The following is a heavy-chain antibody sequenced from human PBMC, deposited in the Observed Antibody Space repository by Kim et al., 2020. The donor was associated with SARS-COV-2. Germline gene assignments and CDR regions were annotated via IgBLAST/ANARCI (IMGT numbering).Heavy chain of an antibody. D-gene: IGHD3-10*01. V-gene: IGHV7-4-1*02. CDR2: IRTDNDNP. J-gene: IGHJ4*02. CDR3: ARSTYRYVSGTYHFAY. CDR1: GYDFNSYI. Sequence: ASVKVSCKASGYDFNSYILNWVRQAPGQGLEWMGWIRTDNDNPTYAQGFTGRFVFSLDRSVTTAYLHISGLKADDSAIYYCARSTYRYVSGTYHFAYWGQ.